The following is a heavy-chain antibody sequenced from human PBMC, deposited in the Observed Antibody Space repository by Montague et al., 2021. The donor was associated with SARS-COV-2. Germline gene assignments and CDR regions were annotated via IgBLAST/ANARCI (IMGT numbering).Heavy chain of an antibody. CDR1: GFSIGSGDY. V-gene: IGHV4-38-2*02. Sequence: SETLSLTCTVSGFSIGSGDYWGWIRQPPGKGLEWIWSIYHSGNTXXNPSLEGRLTMSIDTSTNQFSLRLTSVTAADTAVFFCVREKAGGLRNVFDIWGQGTTVTVSS. J-gene: IGHJ3*02. CDR2: IYHSGNT. CDR3: VREKAGGLRNVFDI.